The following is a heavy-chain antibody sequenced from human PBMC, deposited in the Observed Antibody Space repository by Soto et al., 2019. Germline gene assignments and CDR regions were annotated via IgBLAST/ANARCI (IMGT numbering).Heavy chain of an antibody. D-gene: IGHD6-19*01. J-gene: IGHJ5*02. CDR3: ARDTGAGAATNMGWFDP. V-gene: IGHV1-69*01. CDR2: IIPIFGTA. CDR1: GGTFSSYA. Sequence: QVQLVQSGAEVKKPGSSVKVSCKASGGTFSSYAISWVRQAPGQGLEWMGGIIPIFGTANYEQKFQGRVTITADESTSTAYMELSSLRSEDTAVYYCARDTGAGAATNMGWFDPWGQGTLVTVSS.